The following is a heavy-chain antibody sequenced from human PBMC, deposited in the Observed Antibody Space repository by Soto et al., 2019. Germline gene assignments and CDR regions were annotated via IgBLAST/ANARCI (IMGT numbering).Heavy chain of an antibody. D-gene: IGHD1-26*01. J-gene: IGHJ4*02. V-gene: IGHV4-34*01. CDR2: INPSGST. Sequence: QVQLQQWGAGLLEPSETLFLTCAVYGGSFSGYYGSWIRQPPGKGLEWIGEINPSGSTNYNPSLKSRVTLSVDTSKNQFSLKVTSVTAADTAVYYCAKRVGATINGGYFFDSWGQGTLVTVSS. CDR1: GGSFSGYY. CDR3: AKRVGATINGGYFFDS.